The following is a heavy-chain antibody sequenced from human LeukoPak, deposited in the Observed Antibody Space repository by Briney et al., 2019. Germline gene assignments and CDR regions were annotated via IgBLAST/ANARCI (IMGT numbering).Heavy chain of an antibody. CDR3: ARDNDSRDPPHFDY. D-gene: IGHD3-16*01. V-gene: IGHV1-8*03. Sequence: GAPVKVSCKASGYTFTGYYMHWVRQASGQGLEWMGWMNPNSGNTGYAQKFQGRVTITRNTSISTAYMELSSLRSEDTAVYYCARDNDSRDPPHFDYWGQGTLVTVSS. J-gene: IGHJ4*02. CDR1: GYTFTGYY. CDR2: MNPNSGNT.